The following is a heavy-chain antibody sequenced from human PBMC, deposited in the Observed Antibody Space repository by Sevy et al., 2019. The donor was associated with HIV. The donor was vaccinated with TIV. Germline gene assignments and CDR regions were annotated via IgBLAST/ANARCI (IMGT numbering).Heavy chain of an antibody. CDR1: GYTFTSYG. Sequence: ASVKVSCKASGYTFTSYGISWVRQAPGQGLEWMGWISAYNGNTNYAQTLQGRVTMTTDTSTSTAYMELGSLRSDDTAVYYCARVGRYCSGGSGYSLFFYGMDVWGQGTTVTVSS. V-gene: IGHV1-18*01. J-gene: IGHJ6*02. CDR3: ARVGRYCSGGSGYSLFFYGMDV. CDR2: ISAYNGNT. D-gene: IGHD2-15*01.